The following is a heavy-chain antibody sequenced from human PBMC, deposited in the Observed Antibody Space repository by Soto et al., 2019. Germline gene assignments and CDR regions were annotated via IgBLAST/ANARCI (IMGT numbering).Heavy chain of an antibody. CDR1: GDSIGNAAYY. Sequence: SETLSLTCTVSGDSIGNAAYYWGWIRQPPGKGLECIGIIFYSGNTYYSPSLKSRVTISVDTSKNQFSLKLSSVTAADTAVYYCARHCSSTSCLGNWFGPWGQGTLVT. J-gene: IGHJ5*02. D-gene: IGHD2-2*01. V-gene: IGHV4-39*01. CDR2: IFYSGNT. CDR3: ARHCSSTSCLGNWFGP.